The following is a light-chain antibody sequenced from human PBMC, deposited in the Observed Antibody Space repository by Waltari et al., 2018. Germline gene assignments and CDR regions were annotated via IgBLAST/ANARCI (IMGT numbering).Light chain of an antibody. Sequence: IVLTQSPATLSLSPGERPTLSCRASQSLSSYLAWYQQKPGQPPRLVIYDTSHRAAGIPPRFSGSGSGTDFTLTISSLEPEDSALYYCQQRSDWPLTFGGGTEVEI. CDR1: QSLSSY. CDR3: QQRSDWPLT. J-gene: IGKJ4*01. V-gene: IGKV3-11*01. CDR2: DTS.